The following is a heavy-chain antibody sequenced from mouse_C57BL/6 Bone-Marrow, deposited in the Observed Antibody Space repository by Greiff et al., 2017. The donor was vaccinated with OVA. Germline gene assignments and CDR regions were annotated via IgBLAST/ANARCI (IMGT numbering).Heavy chain of an antibody. Sequence: VKLEESGGGLVKPGGSLKLSCAASGFTFSSYAMSWVRQTPEKRLEWVATISDGGSYTYYPDNVKGRFTISRDNAKNNLYLQMSHLKSEDTAMYYCARWLLPMDYWGQGTSVTVSS. CDR3: ARWLLPMDY. CDR2: ISDGGSYT. D-gene: IGHD2-3*01. V-gene: IGHV5-4*03. CDR1: GFTFSSYA. J-gene: IGHJ4*01.